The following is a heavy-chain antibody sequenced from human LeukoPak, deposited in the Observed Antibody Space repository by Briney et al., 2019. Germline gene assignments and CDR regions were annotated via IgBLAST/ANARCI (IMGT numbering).Heavy chain of an antibody. CDR2: ISGNGGST. CDR3: VKGYCSGGSRPCAFDI. V-gene: IGHV3-64D*06. CDR1: GFTFSSYA. J-gene: IGHJ3*02. Sequence: GGSLRLSCSASGFTFSSYAMHWVRQAPGKGLEYVSAISGNGGSTYYADSVKGRFTISRDNSKNTLYLQMSSLRAEDTAVYYCVKGYCSGGSRPCAFDIWGQGTMVTVSS. D-gene: IGHD2-15*01.